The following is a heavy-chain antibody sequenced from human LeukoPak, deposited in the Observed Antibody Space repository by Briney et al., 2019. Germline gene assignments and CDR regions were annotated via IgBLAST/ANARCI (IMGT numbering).Heavy chain of an antibody. J-gene: IGHJ4*02. CDR2: ISWNSGSI. Sequence: PGGSPRLSCAASGFTFDDYAMHWVRQAPGKGLEWVSGISWNSGSIGYADSVKGRFTISRDNAKNSLYLQMNSLRAEDTALYYCAKDSRAAAGIMADYWGQGTLVTVSS. D-gene: IGHD6-13*01. CDR3: AKDSRAAAGIMADY. V-gene: IGHV3-9*01. CDR1: GFTFDDYA.